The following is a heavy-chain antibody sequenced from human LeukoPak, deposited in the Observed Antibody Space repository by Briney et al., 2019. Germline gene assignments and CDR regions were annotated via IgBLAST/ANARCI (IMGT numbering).Heavy chain of an antibody. V-gene: IGHV3-33*06. Sequence: PGRSLRLSCAASGFTFSSYGMHWVRQAPGKGLEWVAVIWYDGSNKYHADSAKGRFTISRDNSKNTLYLQMNSLRAEDTAVYYCAKTRSLYCSSTSCLFDYWGQGTLVTVSS. CDR1: GFTFSSYG. CDR3: AKTRSLYCSSTSCLFDY. J-gene: IGHJ4*02. CDR2: IWYDGSNK. D-gene: IGHD2-2*01.